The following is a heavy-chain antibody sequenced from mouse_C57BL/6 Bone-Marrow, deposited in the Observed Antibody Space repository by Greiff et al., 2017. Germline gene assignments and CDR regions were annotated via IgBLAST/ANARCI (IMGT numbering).Heavy chain of an antibody. J-gene: IGHJ2*03. CDR3: ARLRDPYDY. Sequence: QVQLKQSGAELARPGASVKLSCKASGYTFTGYGISWVKQRPGQGLEWIGEIYPRSGNTYYNEKFKGKATLTADKSSSTAYMELRSLTSEDSAVYFCARLRDPYDYWGQGTSLTVSA. CDR2: IYPRSGNT. CDR1: GYTFTGYG. V-gene: IGHV1-81*01. D-gene: IGHD1-1*01.